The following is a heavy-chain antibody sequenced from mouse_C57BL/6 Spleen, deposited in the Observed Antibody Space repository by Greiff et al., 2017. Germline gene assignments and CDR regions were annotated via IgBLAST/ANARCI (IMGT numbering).Heavy chain of an antibody. D-gene: IGHD1-1*01. V-gene: IGHV1-82*01. Sequence: QVQLQQSGPELVKPGASVKISCKASGYAFSSSWMNWVKQRPGKGLEWIGRIYPGDGDTNYNGKFKGKATLTADKSSSTAYMQLSSLTSEDSAVYFCASPLREGGNWGQGTLVTVSA. CDR2: IYPGDGDT. J-gene: IGHJ3*01. CDR1: GYAFSSSW. CDR3: ASPLREGGN.